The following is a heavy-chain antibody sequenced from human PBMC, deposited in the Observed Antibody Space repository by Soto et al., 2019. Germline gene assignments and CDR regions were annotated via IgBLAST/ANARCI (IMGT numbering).Heavy chain of an antibody. CDR2: ISTYNGNT. V-gene: IGHV1-18*01. CDR1: GYTFTSYG. J-gene: IGHJ5*02. D-gene: IGHD3-10*01. Sequence: ASVKVSCKASGYTFTSYGISWVRQAPGQGLEWMGWISTYNGNTNYAQKLQGRVTMTTDTSTSTAYMELRSLRSDDTAVYYCARGVGSGSYYNQYNWFDPWGQGTLVTVSS. CDR3: ARGVGSGSYYNQYNWFDP.